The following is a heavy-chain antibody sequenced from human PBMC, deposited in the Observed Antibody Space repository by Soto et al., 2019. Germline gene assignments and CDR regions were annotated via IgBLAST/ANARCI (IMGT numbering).Heavy chain of an antibody. D-gene: IGHD1-26*01. CDR3: ARDGVYSFTQPMAFDI. J-gene: IGHJ3*02. Sequence: QVQLQESGPGLVKPSETLSLTCTVSGGSISSYYWSCIRQPPGKGLEWIGYIYYSGSTNYNTSLKSRVTTSVDTSKNQLFLKLSSVTAADTAVYFCARDGVYSFTQPMAFDIWGQGTMVTVSS. V-gene: IGHV4-59*01. CDR1: GGSISSYY. CDR2: IYYSGST.